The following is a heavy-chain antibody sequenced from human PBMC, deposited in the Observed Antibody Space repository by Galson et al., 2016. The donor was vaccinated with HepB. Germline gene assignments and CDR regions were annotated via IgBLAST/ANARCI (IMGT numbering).Heavy chain of an antibody. CDR1: GFTFTDYW. J-gene: IGHJ5*02. Sequence: SLRLSCAASGFTFTDYWIHWVRQGPRKGLVWVSYINIDGSGTTYADSVKGRFTVSRDNAKKTVYLQMNSLRAEDTAVYYCSTIPKQGTDINYPWGQGTLVTVSS. CDR3: STIPKQGTDINYP. CDR2: INIDGSGT. D-gene: IGHD2-2*02. V-gene: IGHV3-74*03.